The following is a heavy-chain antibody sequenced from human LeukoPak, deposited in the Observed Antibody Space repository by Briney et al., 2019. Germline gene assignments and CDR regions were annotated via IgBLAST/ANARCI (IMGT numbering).Heavy chain of an antibody. D-gene: IGHD2-8*01. CDR2: ISGSGDST. Sequence: GGSLRLSCVASGFTFSNYCMTWVRQAPGKGLEWVSGISGSGDSTYYADSVKGRFTISRDNSKNTLYLQMSSLRAEDTAVYYCAKDRSDNNTWYAGSHWGQGTLVTVSS. CDR3: AKDRSDNNTWYAGSH. V-gene: IGHV3-23*01. J-gene: IGHJ4*02. CDR1: GFTFSNYC.